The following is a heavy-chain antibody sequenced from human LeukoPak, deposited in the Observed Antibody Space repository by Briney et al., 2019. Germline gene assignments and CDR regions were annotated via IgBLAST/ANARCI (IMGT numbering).Heavy chain of an antibody. CDR2: ISGSGDTT. V-gene: IGHV3-23*01. D-gene: IGHD5-12*01. CDR1: GFTFSSYA. CDR3: AREVAFFDY. J-gene: IGHJ4*02. Sequence: PGGSLRLSCAASGFTFSSYAMTWVRQAPGKGLEWVSVISGSGDTTYYADSVKGRFTISRDNSKNTLYLQMNSLRDEDTAIYHCAREVAFFDYWGQGTLVTVSS.